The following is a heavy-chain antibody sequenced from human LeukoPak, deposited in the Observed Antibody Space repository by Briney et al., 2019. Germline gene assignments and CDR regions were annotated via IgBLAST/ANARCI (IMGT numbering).Heavy chain of an antibody. V-gene: IGHV3-38-3*01. Sequence: GGSLRLSCAASGFTVSSNDMGWVRQSPGKGLEWVSSVSGGCTYYADSNKGRLTMSRDNAKSSLYLQMKSLRAEDTAVYYCVRDVAYDFRNPYRYFQHWGQGTLVTVSS. CDR3: VRDVAYDFRNPYRYFQH. CDR1: GFTVSSND. CDR2: VSGGCT. J-gene: IGHJ1*01. D-gene: IGHD3-3*01.